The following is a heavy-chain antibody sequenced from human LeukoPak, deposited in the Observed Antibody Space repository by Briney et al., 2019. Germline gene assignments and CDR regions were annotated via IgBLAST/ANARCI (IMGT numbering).Heavy chain of an antibody. V-gene: IGHV3-23*01. CDR3: VKDRVDGSGSQFDS. D-gene: IGHD3-10*01. CDR2: ISGSGAMT. J-gene: IGHJ4*02. Sequence: GGSLRLSCAAPGFTLSNHAMIWVRQAPGKGLEWVSSISGSGAMTYYADSVKGRFTISRDNAMDTLYLQMNSLRADDTAVYYCVKDRVDGSGSQFDSWGQGSLVIVSS. CDR1: GFTLSNHA.